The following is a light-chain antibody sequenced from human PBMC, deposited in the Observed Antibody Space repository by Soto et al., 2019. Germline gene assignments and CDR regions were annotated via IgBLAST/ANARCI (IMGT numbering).Light chain of an antibody. V-gene: IGLV2-14*01. Sequence: QCARTHPASVSGSPRQSITISCTRTSSDVGGYNYVSWYQQHPGKAPKLMIYDVGSRPSGVSNRFSGSKSGNTASLTISGLQAEDEADYYCSSYTSSNTEVFGTGTKVTVL. J-gene: IGLJ1*01. CDR3: SSYTSSNTEV. CDR2: DVG. CDR1: SSDVGGYNY.